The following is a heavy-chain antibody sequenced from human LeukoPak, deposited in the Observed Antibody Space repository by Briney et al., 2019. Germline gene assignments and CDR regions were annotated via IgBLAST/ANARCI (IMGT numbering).Heavy chain of an antibody. CDR3: ARTRIAARRYLYYMDV. CDR2: MNPNSGNT. Sequence: ASVKVSCKASGYTFTSYVINWVRQATGQGLEWMGWMNPNSGNTGYAQTFQGRVTMTRNTSISTAYMELSSLRSEDTAVYYCARTRIAARRYLYYMDVWGKGTTVTVSS. J-gene: IGHJ6*03. D-gene: IGHD6-6*01. CDR1: GYTFTSYV. V-gene: IGHV1-8*01.